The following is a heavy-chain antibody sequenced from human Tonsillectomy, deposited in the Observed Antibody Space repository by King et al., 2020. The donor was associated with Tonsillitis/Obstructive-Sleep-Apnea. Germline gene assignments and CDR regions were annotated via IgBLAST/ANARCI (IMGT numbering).Heavy chain of an antibody. D-gene: IGHD3-10*01. CDR1: GFTFDEYG. J-gene: IGHJ4*02. V-gene: IGHV3-20*04. Sequence: VQLVESGGGVVRPGGSLRLSCAASGFTFDEYGMSWVRQVPGKGLEWVSGINWNGDSTSYADSVKGRFAIFRDNTKSSLYLQMNSLRAEDTAFYYCARNFGDSDYWGQGTLVTVSS. CDR2: INWNGDST. CDR3: ARNFGDSDY.